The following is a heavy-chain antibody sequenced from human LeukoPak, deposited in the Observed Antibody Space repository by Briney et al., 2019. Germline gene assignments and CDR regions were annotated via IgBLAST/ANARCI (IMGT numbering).Heavy chain of an antibody. Sequence: SETLSLTCAVSGAPFSNFYWSWIRQYPGKGLEWIGEINHSGYTNYNPSLKSRVTISVDTPKNQFSLKVNSVTAGDTAVYYCARQLYGSDYWGQGTLVTVSS. CDR1: GAPFSNFY. CDR3: ARQLYGSDY. CDR2: INHSGYT. V-gene: IGHV4-34*01. D-gene: IGHD1-1*01. J-gene: IGHJ4*02.